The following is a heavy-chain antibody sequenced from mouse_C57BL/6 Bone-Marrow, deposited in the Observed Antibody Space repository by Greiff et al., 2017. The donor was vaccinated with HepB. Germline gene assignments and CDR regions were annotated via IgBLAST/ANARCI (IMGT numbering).Heavy chain of an antibody. CDR1: GFSFTSYG. CDR3: ARGGLLRYFGG. CDR2: IWSGGST. Sequence: VQLQQSGPGLVQPSQSLSITCTVSGFSFTSYGVHWVRQSPGKGLEWLGVIWSGGSTDYNAAFISRLSISKDNSKSQVFFKMNSLQADDTAIYYCARGGLLRYFGGWGTGTTVTVSS. D-gene: IGHD2-3*01. J-gene: IGHJ1*03. V-gene: IGHV2-2*01.